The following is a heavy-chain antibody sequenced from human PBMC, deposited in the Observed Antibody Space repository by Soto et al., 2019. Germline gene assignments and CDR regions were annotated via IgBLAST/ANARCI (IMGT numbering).Heavy chain of an antibody. D-gene: IGHD3-22*01. CDR3: ARVFLGITMIVVVITLGGFDY. J-gene: IGHJ4*02. CDR2: IYYSGST. CDR1: GGSVSSGSYY. V-gene: IGHV4-61*01. Sequence: SETLSLTCTVSGGSVSSGSYYWSWIRQPPGKGLEWIGYIYYSGSTNYNPSLKSRVTISVDTSKNQFSLKLSSVTAADTAVYYCARVFLGITMIVVVITLGGFDYWGKGTLVTVS.